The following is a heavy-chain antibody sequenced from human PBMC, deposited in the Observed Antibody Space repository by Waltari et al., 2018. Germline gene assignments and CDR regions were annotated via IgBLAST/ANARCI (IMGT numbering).Heavy chain of an antibody. D-gene: IGHD4-4*01. CDR3: ARGEDSNYGGEHYYYYGMDV. Sequence: QVQLQESGPGLVKPSETLSLTCAVSGYSISSGYYWGWIRQPPGKGLEWIGSIYHSGSTYYNPSLKSRVTISVDTSKNQFSLKRSSVTAADTAVYYCARGEDSNYGGEHYYYYGMDVWGQGTTVTVSS. CDR1: GYSISSGYY. CDR2: IYHSGST. V-gene: IGHV4-38-2*01. J-gene: IGHJ6*02.